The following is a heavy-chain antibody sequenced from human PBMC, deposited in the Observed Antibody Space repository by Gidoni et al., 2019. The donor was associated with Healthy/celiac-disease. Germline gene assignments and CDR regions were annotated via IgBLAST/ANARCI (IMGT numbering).Heavy chain of an antibody. J-gene: IGHJ4*02. Sequence: QVQLVESGGGVVQPGRSLRLSCAASGFIFSSYGMHWVRQAPGKGLEWVAVIWYDGSNKYYADSVKGRFTISRDNSKNTLYLQMNSLRAEDTAVYYCARVSVKYSSSPLDYWGQGTLVTVSS. D-gene: IGHD6-6*01. V-gene: IGHV3-33*01. CDR1: GFIFSSYG. CDR3: ARVSVKYSSSPLDY. CDR2: IWYDGSNK.